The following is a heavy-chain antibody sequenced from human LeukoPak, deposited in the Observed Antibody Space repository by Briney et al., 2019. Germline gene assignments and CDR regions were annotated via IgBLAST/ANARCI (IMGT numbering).Heavy chain of an antibody. CDR2: IYYSGST. V-gene: IGHV4-34*01. CDR1: GGSFSGYY. Sequence: PSETLSLTCAVYGGSFSGYYWSWIRQPPGKGLEWIGSIYYSGSTYYNPSLKSRVTISVDTSKNQFSLKLSSVTAADTAVYYCARDPCGDLGFDYYMDVWGKGTTVTVSS. J-gene: IGHJ6*03. CDR3: ARDPCGDLGFDYYMDV. D-gene: IGHD4-17*01.